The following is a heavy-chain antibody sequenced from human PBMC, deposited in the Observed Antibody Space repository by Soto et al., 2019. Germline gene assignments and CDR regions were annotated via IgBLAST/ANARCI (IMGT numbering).Heavy chain of an antibody. V-gene: IGHV3-23*01. CDR2: ISGSGGST. Sequence: GSLRLSCAASGFTFSSYAMSWVRQAPGKGLKWVSAISGSGGSTYYADSVKGWFTISRDNSKNTLYLQMNSLRAEDTAVYYCAKRFYDSSGPTWYYYGMDVWGQGTTVTVSS. CDR1: GFTFSSYA. J-gene: IGHJ6*02. D-gene: IGHD3-22*01. CDR3: AKRFYDSSGPTWYYYGMDV.